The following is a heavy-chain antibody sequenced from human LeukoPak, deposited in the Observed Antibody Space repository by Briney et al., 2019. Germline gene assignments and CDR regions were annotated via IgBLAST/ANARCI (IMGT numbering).Heavy chain of an antibody. Sequence: GGSLRLSCAASGFTVSTNYMNWVRQAPGKGLEWVSVIYSAGSTHYADSVKGRFTISRDNSKNTLYLQMNSLRAEDTAVYYCARDTVTTFRFRDYYYYGMDVWGQGTTVTVSS. V-gene: IGHV3-53*01. CDR2: IYSAGST. J-gene: IGHJ6*02. CDR1: GFTVSTNY. CDR3: ARDTVTTFRFRDYYYYGMDV. D-gene: IGHD4-17*01.